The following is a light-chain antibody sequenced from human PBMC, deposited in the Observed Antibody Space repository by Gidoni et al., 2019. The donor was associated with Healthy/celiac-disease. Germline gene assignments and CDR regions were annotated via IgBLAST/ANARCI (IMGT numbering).Light chain of an antibody. CDR1: QSVSSN. J-gene: IGKJ2*01. Sequence: EIVMTQPPATLSVSPGERATLSCRASQSVSSNLAWYQQKPGQAPRLLIYGASTRATGSPARFSGSGSGTEFTLTISSLQSEDFAVYYCQQYNNWPPLTFGQGTKLEIK. V-gene: IGKV3-15*01. CDR3: QQYNNWPPLT. CDR2: GAS.